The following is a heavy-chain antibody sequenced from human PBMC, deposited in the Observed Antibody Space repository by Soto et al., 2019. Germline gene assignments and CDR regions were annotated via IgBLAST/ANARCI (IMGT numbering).Heavy chain of an antibody. Sequence: QVQLVQSGAEVKKPGSSVKVSCKASGGTFSSYAISWVRQAPGQGLEWMGGIIPIFGTANYAQKFQGRVTITADESKSTAYMELSSLSSEDTAVYYCARPVVATSLVYYYYGLDVWGQGTTVTVSS. J-gene: IGHJ6*02. CDR2: IIPIFGTA. V-gene: IGHV1-69*01. CDR3: ARPVVATSLVYYYYGLDV. CDR1: GGTFSSYA. D-gene: IGHD2-15*01.